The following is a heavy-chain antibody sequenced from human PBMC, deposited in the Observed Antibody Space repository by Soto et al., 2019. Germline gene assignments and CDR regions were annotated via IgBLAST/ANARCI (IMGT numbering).Heavy chain of an antibody. V-gene: IGHV4-4*07. D-gene: IGHD3-16*01. CDR2: TDISGST. CDR1: GGSISNYY. Sequence: PSETLSLTCTVSGGSISNYYWSWIRQPAGKGLEWIGRTDISGSTNHNPSLKSRVTMSVDMSKNQFSLKVSSVTAADTAVYYCARDSFGGAPHYYYAMDVWGQGTTVTVSS. CDR3: ARDSFGGAPHYYYAMDV. J-gene: IGHJ6*02.